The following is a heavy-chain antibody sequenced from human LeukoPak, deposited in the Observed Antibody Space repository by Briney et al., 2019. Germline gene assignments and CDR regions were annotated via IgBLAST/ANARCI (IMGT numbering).Heavy chain of an antibody. J-gene: IGHJ4*02. CDR1: GFTFSNYW. Sequence: GGSLRLSCAASGFTFSNYWMSWVRQAPGKGLEWVANIKQDGSEEYYVDSVKGRFTISRDNAKNSLYLQMNSLRDEDTAVYYCARELTYYYGSGSYYPNFDYWGQGSLVTVSS. D-gene: IGHD3-10*01. V-gene: IGHV3-7*01. CDR3: ARELTYYYGSGSYYPNFDY. CDR2: IKQDGSEE.